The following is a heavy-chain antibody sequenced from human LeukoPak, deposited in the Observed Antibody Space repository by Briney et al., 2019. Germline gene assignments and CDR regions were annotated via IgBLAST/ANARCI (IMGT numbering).Heavy chain of an antibody. CDR2: MNPNSGNT. V-gene: IGHV1-8*01. Sequence: ASVKVSRKASGYTFTSYDINWVRQATGQGLEWMGWMNPNSGNTGYAQKFQGRVTMTRNTSISTAYMELSSLRSEDTAVYYCARVGDFWSGYYTDLDYWGQGTLVTVSS. CDR3: ARVGDFWSGYYTDLDY. D-gene: IGHD3-3*01. J-gene: IGHJ4*02. CDR1: GYTFTSYD.